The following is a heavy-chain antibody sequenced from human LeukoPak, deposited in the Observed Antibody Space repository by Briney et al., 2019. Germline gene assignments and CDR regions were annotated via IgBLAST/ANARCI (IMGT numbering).Heavy chain of an antibody. Sequence: SETLSLTCTVSGGSITNYYWSWVRQPPGNGLEWIGYIYYSGSTNYNPSLKRRVSISVDTSKNRFSLKLSSVTAADTALYYCARHAGYCSTGSCYRLDYWGQGTLVTVSS. CDR2: IYYSGST. V-gene: IGHV4-59*08. J-gene: IGHJ4*02. CDR3: ARHAGYCSTGSCYRLDY. CDR1: GGSITNYY. D-gene: IGHD2-2*01.